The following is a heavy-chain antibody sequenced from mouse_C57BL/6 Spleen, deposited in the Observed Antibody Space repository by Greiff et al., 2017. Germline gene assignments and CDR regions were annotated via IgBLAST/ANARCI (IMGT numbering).Heavy chain of an antibody. CDR2: VWGDGST. V-gene: IGHV2-3*01. CDR1: GFSLTSYG. CDR3: DKTEGNGYDVGWFAY. Sequence: VQRVESGPGLVAPSQSLSITCTVSGFSLTSYGVSWVRQPPGKGLEWLGVVWGDGSTNYHSALISRLGISKDNCKRQVFLKLSSRQTDATATYDCDKTEGNGYDVGWFAYWGKGTVVTVSA. J-gene: IGHJ3*01. D-gene: IGHD2-2*01.